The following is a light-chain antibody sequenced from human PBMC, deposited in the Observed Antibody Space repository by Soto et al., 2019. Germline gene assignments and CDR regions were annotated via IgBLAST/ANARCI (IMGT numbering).Light chain of an antibody. Sequence: DIQMTQSPSSVSASVGDRVTITCRASQGISSSLAWYQQKPGKAPKLLIYAASILQSGVPSRFSGSGSGTDSTLTISSLQPEDFATYYCQQANSFPWTFGQGTKVEIK. CDR3: QQANSFPWT. CDR2: AAS. V-gene: IGKV1-12*01. J-gene: IGKJ1*01. CDR1: QGISSS.